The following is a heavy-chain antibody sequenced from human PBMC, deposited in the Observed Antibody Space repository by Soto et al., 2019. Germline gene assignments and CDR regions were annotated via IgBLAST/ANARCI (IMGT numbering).Heavy chain of an antibody. CDR2: MNPNSGNT. Sequence: ASVKVSCKASGCTFTSYDINWVRQATGQGLEWMGWMNPNSGNTGYAQKFQGRVTMTRNTSISTAYMELSSLRSEDTAVYYCARGSSYYYDSSGYSISYYFDYWGQGTLVTVSS. D-gene: IGHD3-22*01. V-gene: IGHV1-8*01. CDR1: GCTFTSYD. CDR3: ARGSSYYYDSSGYSISYYFDY. J-gene: IGHJ4*02.